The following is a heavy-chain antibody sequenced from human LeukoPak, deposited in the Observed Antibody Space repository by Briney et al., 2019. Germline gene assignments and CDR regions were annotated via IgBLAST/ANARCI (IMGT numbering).Heavy chain of an antibody. CDR3: ARQKPDYYDSSGYYYFDY. V-gene: IGHV4-39*01. CDR2: IYYSGST. CDR1: CGSISSSSYY. D-gene: IGHD3-22*01. Sequence: SETLSLTCTVSCGSISSSSYYWGWIRQPPGKGLEWIGSIYYSGSTSYNPSLKSRVTISVDTSKNQFSLQLCSVTAADTAVYYCARQKPDYYDSSGYYYFDYWGQGTLVTVSS. J-gene: IGHJ4*02.